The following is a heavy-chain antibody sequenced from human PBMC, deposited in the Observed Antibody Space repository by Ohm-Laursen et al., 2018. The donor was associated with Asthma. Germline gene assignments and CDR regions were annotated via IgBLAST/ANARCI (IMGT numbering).Heavy chain of an antibody. V-gene: IGHV1-69*13. CDR1: GGTLGTSV. Sequence: GASVKVSCKSLGGTLGTSVIGWVRQAPGQGLEWLGGINSVFGTSTYAQKFHDRFTITADESTSTVYMTLSSLTSEDTAVYYCARGHGYNLYWGQGTLVTVSS. D-gene: IGHD5-24*01. CDR2: INSVFGTS. J-gene: IGHJ4*02. CDR3: ARGHGYNLY.